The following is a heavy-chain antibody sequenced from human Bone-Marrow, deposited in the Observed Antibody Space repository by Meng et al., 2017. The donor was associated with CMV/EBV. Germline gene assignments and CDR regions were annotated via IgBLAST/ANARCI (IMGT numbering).Heavy chain of an antibody. CDR3: ARVVRNYDFWSGYSDY. Sequence: ASVKVSCKASGYTFTGYYMHWVRQAPGQGLEWMGIINPSGGSTSYAQKFQGRVTMTRDTSTSTVYMELSSLRSEDTAVYYCARVVRNYDFWSGYSDYCGQGRLVTVSS. V-gene: IGHV1-46*01. D-gene: IGHD3-3*01. J-gene: IGHJ4*02. CDR2: INPSGGST. CDR1: GYTFTGYY.